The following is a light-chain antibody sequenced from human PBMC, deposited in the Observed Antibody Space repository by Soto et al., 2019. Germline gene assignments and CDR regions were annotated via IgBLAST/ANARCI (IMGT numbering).Light chain of an antibody. CDR3: QVCDTSIDHPGV. Sequence: SYELTQPPSVSVAPGQTAIISCGGDNIGSKSVHWYQQKPGQAPVLVVYDDTERPSGIPERFSGFNSGNTATLTISRVEAGDEADYDCQVCDTSIDHPGVFGGGTQLTVL. V-gene: IGLV3-21*02. CDR1: NIGSKS. CDR2: DDT. J-gene: IGLJ2*01.